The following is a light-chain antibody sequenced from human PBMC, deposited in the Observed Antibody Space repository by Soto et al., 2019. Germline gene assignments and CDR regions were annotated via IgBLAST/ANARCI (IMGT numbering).Light chain of an antibody. V-gene: IGKV1-5*03. J-gene: IGKJ1*01. CDR1: QSISTW. CDR3: QHYSDYSRT. CDR2: KAS. Sequence: DIRMTQSPATLSASVGDRVTITCRASQSISTWLAWYQQIPGKAPKLLIYKASRLESGVPSRFSGSGSGTEFTLTISSLQPDDFGTYYCQHYSDYSRTFGQGTKVDVK.